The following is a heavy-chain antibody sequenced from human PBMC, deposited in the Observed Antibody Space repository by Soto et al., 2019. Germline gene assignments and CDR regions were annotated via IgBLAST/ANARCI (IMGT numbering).Heavy chain of an antibody. CDR1: GFTFSSYG. D-gene: IGHD4-17*01. J-gene: IGHJ4*02. CDR2: ISYDGSNK. Sequence: GGSLRLSCAASGFTFSSYGMHWVRQAPGKGLEWVAVISYDGSNKYYADSVKGRFTISRDNSKNTLYLQMNSLRAEDTAVYYCAKDNDDYGDYRPTPHFDYWGQGTLVTVSS. V-gene: IGHV3-30*18. CDR3: AKDNDDYGDYRPTPHFDY.